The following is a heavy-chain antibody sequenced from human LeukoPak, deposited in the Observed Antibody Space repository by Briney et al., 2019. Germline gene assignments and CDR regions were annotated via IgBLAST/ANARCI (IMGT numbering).Heavy chain of an antibody. V-gene: IGHV3-7*01. CDR3: ARRIVGPSRGGDY. CDR1: GFTFSSFW. CDR2: IKQDGSEK. D-gene: IGHD1-26*01. J-gene: IGHJ4*02. Sequence: GGSLRLSCAASGFTFSSFWMRWVRQAPGKGLELVANIKQDGSEKYYVDSVQGRFTISRDNAKNSLYLQMNSLRVEDTAVDYCARRIVGPSRGGDYWGQGTPVTVSS.